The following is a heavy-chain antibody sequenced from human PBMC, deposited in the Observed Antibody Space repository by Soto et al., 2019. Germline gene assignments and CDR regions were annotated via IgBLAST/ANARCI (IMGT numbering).Heavy chain of an antibody. CDR2: INVNNSNT. V-gene: IGHV1-3*01. D-gene: IGHD3-22*01. J-gene: IGHJ4*02. CDR3: ARARYFYDSSGLDY. CDR1: GYTLTGYY. Sequence: ASVKVSCKASGYTLTGYYMHWVRQAPGQRLEWMGWINVNNSNTKYSQKFQGRVTISRDTSASTAYMELSSLRSEDTAVYYCARARYFYDSSGLDYWGQGTLVTVSS.